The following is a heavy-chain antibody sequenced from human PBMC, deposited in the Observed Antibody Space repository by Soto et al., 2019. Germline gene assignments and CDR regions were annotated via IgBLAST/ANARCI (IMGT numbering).Heavy chain of an antibody. Sequence: SETLSLTCTVSGGSVSSGSYYWSWIRQPPGKGLEWIGYVYYSGSTNYNPSLKSRVTISVDTSKNQFSLKLSSVTAADTAVYYCARDLGGYNDLDYWGQGTLVTVSS. V-gene: IGHV4-61*01. CDR2: VYYSGST. D-gene: IGHD5-12*01. CDR1: GGSVSSGSYY. CDR3: ARDLGGYNDLDY. J-gene: IGHJ4*02.